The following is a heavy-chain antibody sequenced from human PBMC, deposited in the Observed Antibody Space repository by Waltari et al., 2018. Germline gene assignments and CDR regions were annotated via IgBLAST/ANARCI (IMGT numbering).Heavy chain of an antibody. V-gene: IGHV1-69*05. CDR2: IIPIFGTA. CDR1: GGTFSSYA. CDR3: ARVRGGSYSGDFDY. J-gene: IGHJ4*02. D-gene: IGHD1-26*01. Sequence: QVQLVQSGAEVKKPGSSVMVSCRDSGGTFSSYAIIWVRQAPGQGVEWRGGIIPIFGTANYAQKFQGRVTITTDEATSTAYMELSSLRSEDTAVYYCARVRGGSYSGDFDYWGQGTLVTVSS.